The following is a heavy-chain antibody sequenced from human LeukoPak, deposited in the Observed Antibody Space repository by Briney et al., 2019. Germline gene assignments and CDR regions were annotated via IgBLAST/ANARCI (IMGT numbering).Heavy chain of an antibody. CDR2: IIPIFGTA. V-gene: IGHV1-69*06. Sequence: SVKLSCKASGATFSSYAISWVRQAPGQGLEWMGGIIPIFGTANYAQKFQGRVTITADKSTSTAYMELSSLRSEDTAVYYCARVRELWSAVVSYYFDYWGQGTLVTVSS. J-gene: IGHJ4*02. CDR3: ARVRELWSAVVSYYFDY. D-gene: IGHD5-18*01. CDR1: GATFSSYA.